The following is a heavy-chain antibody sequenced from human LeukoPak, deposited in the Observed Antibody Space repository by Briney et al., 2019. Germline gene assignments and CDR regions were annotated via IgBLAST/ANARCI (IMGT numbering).Heavy chain of an antibody. CDR2: IYYSGST. D-gene: IGHD3-22*01. V-gene: IGHV4-59*01. J-gene: IGHJ4*02. Sequence: SETLSLTCTVSGGSISSYYWSWIRQPPGKGLEWIGYIYYSGSTNYNPSLKSRVTISVDTSKNQFSLRLSSVTAADTAVYYCARVTGYMIENYFDYWGQGTLVTVSS. CDR1: GGSISSYY. CDR3: ARVTGYMIENYFDY.